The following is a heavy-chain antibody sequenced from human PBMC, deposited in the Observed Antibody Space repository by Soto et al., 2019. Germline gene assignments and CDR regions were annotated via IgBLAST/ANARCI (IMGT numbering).Heavy chain of an antibody. CDR2: ISGSGGST. CDR1: GFTFSSYA. V-gene: IGHV3-23*01. CDR3: AKVSGGYRGYVYYYYGMDV. Sequence: PGGSLRLSCAASGFTFSSYAMSWVRQAPGKGLEWVSAISGSGGSTYYADSVKGRFTISRDNSKNTLYLQMNSLRAEDTAVYYCAKVSGGYRGYVYYYYGMDVWGQGTTVTVYS. D-gene: IGHD5-12*01. J-gene: IGHJ6*02.